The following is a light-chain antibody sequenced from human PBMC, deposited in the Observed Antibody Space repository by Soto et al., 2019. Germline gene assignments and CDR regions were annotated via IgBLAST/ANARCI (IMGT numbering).Light chain of an antibody. V-gene: IGKV1-5*03. J-gene: IGKJ2*02. CDR1: QSISSW. CDR3: QQYNSYPCT. Sequence: DIQMTQSPSTLSASVGDRVTITCRASQSISSWLAWYQHKPGKAPKLLIYKASSLASGVPSRFSGSGSGTDFTLTISSLQPDDFATYYCQQYNSYPCTFGQGTKLEIK. CDR2: KAS.